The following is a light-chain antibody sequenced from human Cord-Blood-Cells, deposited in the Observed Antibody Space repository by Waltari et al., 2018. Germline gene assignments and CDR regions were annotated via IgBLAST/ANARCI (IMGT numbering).Light chain of an antibody. J-gene: IGLJ3*02. CDR1: SSDVGGYNY. CDR2: DVR. CDR3: CSYAGSYTWV. Sequence: QSALTQPRSVSGSPGQSVTISCTGTSSDVGGYNYVSWYQQHPGKAPKLMIYDVRKRPSGVPDRSAGSKSGNTASLTISGLQAEDEADYYCCSYAGSYTWVFGGGTKLTVL. V-gene: IGLV2-11*01.